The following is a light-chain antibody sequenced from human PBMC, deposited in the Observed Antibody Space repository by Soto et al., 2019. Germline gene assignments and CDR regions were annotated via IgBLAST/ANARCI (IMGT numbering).Light chain of an antibody. CDR3: SSYTDRKNFV. V-gene: IGLV2-8*01. J-gene: IGLJ1*01. CDR2: DVT. CDR1: SSDIGGYNS. Sequence: QSALTQSPSASGSPGQSVTISCTGTSSDIGGYNSVSWYQQHPGKAPKVMIYDVTKRPSGVPDRFSGSKSGNTASLTVSALQAEDEADYYCSSYTDRKNFVLGTGTKVTVL.